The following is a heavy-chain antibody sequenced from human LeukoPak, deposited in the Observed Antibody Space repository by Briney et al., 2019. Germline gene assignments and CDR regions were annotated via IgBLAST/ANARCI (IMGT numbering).Heavy chain of an antibody. Sequence: SVTVSCTASGGTFSGYAISWVRQAPGQGLEWMGRIIPIFGIANYAQKFQGRVTITADKSTSTAYMELSSLRSEDTAVYYCAREPHIVVVTAIPSWFDPWGQGTLVTVSS. CDR3: AREPHIVVVTAIPSWFDP. J-gene: IGHJ5*02. CDR1: GGTFSGYA. V-gene: IGHV1-69*04. CDR2: IIPIFGIA. D-gene: IGHD2-21*02.